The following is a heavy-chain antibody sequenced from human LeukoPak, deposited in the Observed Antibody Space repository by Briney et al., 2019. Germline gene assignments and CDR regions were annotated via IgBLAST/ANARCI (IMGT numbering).Heavy chain of an antibody. CDR3: ASPGYYYDSSGYYYGMDV. D-gene: IGHD3-22*01. CDR2: INHSGSS. J-gene: IGHJ6*02. CDR1: GGSSSGYY. Sequence: PSETLSLTCAVYGGSSSGYYWSWIRQPPGKGLEWIGEINHSGSSNYNPPLKSRVSISVDTSKNPFSLKLSSVTAADTAVYYCASPGYYYDSSGYYYGMDVWGQGTTVTVSS. V-gene: IGHV4-34*01.